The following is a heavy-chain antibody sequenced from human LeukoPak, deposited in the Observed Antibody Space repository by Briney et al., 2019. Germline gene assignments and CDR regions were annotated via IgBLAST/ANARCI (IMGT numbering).Heavy chain of an antibody. V-gene: IGHV4-34*01. CDR1: DGSFSGYY. J-gene: IGHJ5*02. CDR2: INHSGST. CDR3: ARRFREHSSGWSNWFDP. D-gene: IGHD6-19*01. Sequence: SETLSLTCAVYDGSFSGYYWSWIRQPPGKGLEWIGEINHSGSTNYNPSLKSRVSISVDTSKNQVSLKPTSVTAADTAVYYCARRFREHSSGWSNWFDPWGQGTLVTVSS.